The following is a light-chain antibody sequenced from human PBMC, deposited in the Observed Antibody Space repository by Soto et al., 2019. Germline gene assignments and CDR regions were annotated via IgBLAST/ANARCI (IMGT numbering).Light chain of an antibody. J-gene: IGLJ1*01. CDR3: GTWDSSLSVFV. CDR1: SSDIGNNY. V-gene: IGLV1-51*01. Sequence: QSVLTQPPSVSAAPGQRVTVSCSGSSSDIGNNYVSWYRHLPGTAPEPLFYDNNQRPSGIPDRLSRSKSGTSAPLGITGLQTGDESDYYCGTWDSSLSVFVFGTGTKLTVL. CDR2: DNN.